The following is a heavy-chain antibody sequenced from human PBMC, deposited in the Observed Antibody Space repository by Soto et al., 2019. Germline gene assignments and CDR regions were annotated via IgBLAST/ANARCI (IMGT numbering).Heavy chain of an antibody. CDR3: AGMRDSSGPLDY. J-gene: IGHJ4*02. CDR1: GYTFTGYY. CDR2: INPNSGGT. D-gene: IGHD3-22*01. V-gene: IGHV1-2*02. Sequence: ASVKVSCKASGYTFTGYYMHWVRQAPGQGLEWMGWINPNSGGTNYAQKFQGRVTMTRDTSISTAYMELSRLRSDDTAVYYCAGMRDSSGPLDYWGQGTLVTVSS.